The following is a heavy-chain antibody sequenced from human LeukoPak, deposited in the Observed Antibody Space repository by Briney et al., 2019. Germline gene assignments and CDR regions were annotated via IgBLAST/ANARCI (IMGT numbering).Heavy chain of an antibody. V-gene: IGHV1-69*05. CDR1: GGTFSSYA. CDR3: ARHGGITIFGVAQPGGAFDI. D-gene: IGHD3-3*01. CDR2: ITPMFGTA. Sequence: GASVKVSCKASGGTFSSYAISWVRQAPGQGLEWMGRITPMFGTANYAQNFQGRVTINTDESTSTAYMEVRSLRSEDTAVYYCARHGGITIFGVAQPGGAFDIWGQGTMVTVSS. J-gene: IGHJ3*02.